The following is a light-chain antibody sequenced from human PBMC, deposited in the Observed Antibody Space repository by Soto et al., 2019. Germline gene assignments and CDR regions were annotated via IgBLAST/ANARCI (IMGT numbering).Light chain of an antibody. CDR2: EVS. CDR3: SSYTSSSTGV. V-gene: IGLV2-14*01. Sequence: QSVLTQPASVSGSPGQSITISCTGTSSDVGGYNYVSWYQQHPGKAPKLMIYEVSNRPSGVSNRFSGSKSGNTASLTISGLQAEDEADYYCSSYTSSSTGVFGTGPKLTVL. CDR1: SSDVGGYNY. J-gene: IGLJ1*01.